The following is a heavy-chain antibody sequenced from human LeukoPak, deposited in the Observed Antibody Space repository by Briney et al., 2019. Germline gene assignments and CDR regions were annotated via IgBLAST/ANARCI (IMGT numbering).Heavy chain of an antibody. CDR2: IYYSGST. J-gene: IGHJ4*02. CDR1: GGSISSYC. Sequence: SETLSLTCTVSGGSISSYCWSWIRQPPGKGLEWIGYIYYSGSTNYNPSLKSRVTISVDTSKNQFSLKLSSVTAADTAVYYCARDRGPGYADYWGQGTLVTVSS. D-gene: IGHD2-8*01. CDR3: ARDRGPGYADY. V-gene: IGHV4-59*01.